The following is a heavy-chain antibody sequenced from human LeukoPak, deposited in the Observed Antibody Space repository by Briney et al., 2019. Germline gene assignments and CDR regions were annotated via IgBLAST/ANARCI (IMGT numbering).Heavy chain of an antibody. CDR3: TRVGYIDEGIDY. Sequence: GGSLRLSCAASGFSFNKYWMTWVRQAPGKGLEWVANIKQDGSKKSYVDSVKGRFTISRDNAKNSLYLQMSSLRAEDTAIYYCTRVGYIDEGIDYWGQGTLVTVSS. D-gene: IGHD5-24*01. CDR2: IKQDGSKK. CDR1: GFSFNKYW. J-gene: IGHJ4*02. V-gene: IGHV3-7*04.